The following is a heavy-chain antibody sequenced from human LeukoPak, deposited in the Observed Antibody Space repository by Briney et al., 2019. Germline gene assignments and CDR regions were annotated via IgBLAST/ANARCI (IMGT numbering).Heavy chain of an antibody. CDR1: GFTFSNYA. D-gene: IGHD1-26*01. CDR2: VSASGGNT. V-gene: IGHV3-23*01. J-gene: IGHJ3*02. Sequence: GGSLRLSCAASGFTFSNYAVSWVRQAPGKGVEWVSAVSASGGNTYYVDSVKGRFTVSRDNSKNTLFLQMNSLTAEDTAVYYCAKGVEVGATNIAFEIWGQGTMVTVSS. CDR3: AKGVEVGATNIAFEI.